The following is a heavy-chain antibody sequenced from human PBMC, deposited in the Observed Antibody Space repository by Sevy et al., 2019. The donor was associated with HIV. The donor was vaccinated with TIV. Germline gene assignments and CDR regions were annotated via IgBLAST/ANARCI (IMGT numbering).Heavy chain of an antibody. D-gene: IGHD2-15*01. Sequence: GGSLRLSCAASGFSVSSNYMSWVRQAPGKGPEWVSVIHSGGKISYADSVQGRFTISRDNSNNTLYLQMNSLRAEDTAVYYCAREDIVLGEDNYYGIDVWGQGTTVTVSS. J-gene: IGHJ6*02. CDR2: IHSGGKI. CDR1: GFSVSSNY. V-gene: IGHV3-53*01. CDR3: AREDIVLGEDNYYGIDV.